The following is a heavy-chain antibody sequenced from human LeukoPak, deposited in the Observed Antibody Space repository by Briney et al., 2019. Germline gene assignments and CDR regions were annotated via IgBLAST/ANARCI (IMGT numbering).Heavy chain of an antibody. D-gene: IGHD2-15*01. CDR3: ARAGSGHGEYFQY. V-gene: IGHV4-34*01. Sequence: SETLSLTCAVYGGSFSGYYWSWIRQPPGKGLEWIGEINHSGSTNYNPSLKSRVTISVDTSKNQFSLRLSSVTAADMAMYYCARAGSGHGEYFQYWGQGTLVTVSS. CDR2: INHSGST. CDR1: GGSFSGYY. J-gene: IGHJ1*01.